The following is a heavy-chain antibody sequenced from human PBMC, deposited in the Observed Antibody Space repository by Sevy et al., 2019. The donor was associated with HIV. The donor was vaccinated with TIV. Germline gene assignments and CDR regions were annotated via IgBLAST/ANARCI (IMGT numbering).Heavy chain of an antibody. J-gene: IGHJ4*02. Sequence: GGSLRVSCAASGFTFSSYCMSWVRQAPGKGLEWVANIKQDGSEKYYVDSVKGRFTISRDNAKNSLYLQMNSLRAEDTAVYYCASATGDDYWGQGTLVTVSS. V-gene: IGHV3-7*03. CDR2: IKQDGSEK. D-gene: IGHD4-17*01. CDR1: GFTFSSYC. CDR3: ASATGDDY.